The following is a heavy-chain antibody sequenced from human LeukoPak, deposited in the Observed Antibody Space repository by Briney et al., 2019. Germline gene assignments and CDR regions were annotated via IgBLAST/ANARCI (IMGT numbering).Heavy chain of an antibody. D-gene: IGHD3-22*01. Sequence: PGGSLRLSCAASGFTFSSYGMHWVRQAPGKGLEWVAFIRYDGSNKYYADSVKGRFTISRDNSKNTLYLQMNSLRAEDTAVYYCARAITMIVEGAFDIWGQGTMVTVSS. V-gene: IGHV3-30*02. CDR1: GFTFSSYG. CDR3: ARAITMIVEGAFDI. J-gene: IGHJ3*02. CDR2: IRYDGSNK.